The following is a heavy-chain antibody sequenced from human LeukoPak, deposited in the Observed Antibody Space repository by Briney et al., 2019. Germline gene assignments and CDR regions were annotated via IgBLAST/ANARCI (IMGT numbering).Heavy chain of an antibody. CDR2: IYTSGST. CDR1: GGSISSYY. CDR3: ARQQPSSAWYGGDFDY. Sequence: SETLSLTCTVSGGSISSYYWSWIRQPPGKGLEWIGYIYTSGSTNYNPSLKSRVTISVDTSKNQFPLKLSSVTAADTAVYYCARQQPSSAWYGGDFDYWGQGTLVTVSS. D-gene: IGHD6-19*01. V-gene: IGHV4-4*09. J-gene: IGHJ4*02.